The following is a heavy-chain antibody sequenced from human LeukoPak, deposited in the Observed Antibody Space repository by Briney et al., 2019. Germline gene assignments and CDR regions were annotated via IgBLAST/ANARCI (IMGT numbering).Heavy chain of an antibody. CDR3: ARVHSIDYGDYHFDY. V-gene: IGHV3-30*03. Sequence: HPGRSLRLSCAASGFTFSSYGMHWVRQALGKGLEWVTVISYDGSNKYYADSVKGRFTISRDNSKNTLYLQMNSLRAEDTAVYYCARVHSIDYGDYHFDYWGQGTLVTVSS. CDR1: GFTFSSYG. CDR2: ISYDGSNK. D-gene: IGHD4-17*01. J-gene: IGHJ4*02.